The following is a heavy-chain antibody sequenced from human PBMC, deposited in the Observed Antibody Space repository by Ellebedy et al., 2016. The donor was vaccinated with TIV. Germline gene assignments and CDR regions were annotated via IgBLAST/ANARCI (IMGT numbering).Heavy chain of an antibody. CDR3: GTSLGYGSGREPTC. Sequence: GGSLRLSXAASGLLLSNYWMTWVRQTPRKGLEWVATIKEDGSEKYYLDSVKGRFTISRDNAKNSLYLQMNSLRAEDTAVYYCGTSLGYGSGREPTCWGQGTQVTVSS. J-gene: IGHJ1*01. CDR2: IKEDGSEK. D-gene: IGHD3-10*01. V-gene: IGHV3-7*03. CDR1: GLLLSNYW.